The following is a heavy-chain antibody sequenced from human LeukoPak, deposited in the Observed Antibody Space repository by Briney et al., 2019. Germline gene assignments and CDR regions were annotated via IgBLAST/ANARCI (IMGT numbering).Heavy chain of an antibody. J-gene: IGHJ4*02. CDR3: ARGIGTRYYYDSSGYLDY. D-gene: IGHD3-22*01. CDR2: ISYDGSNK. Sequence: GRSLRLSCAASGFTFSSYAMHWVRQAPGKGLEWVAVISYDGSNKYYADSVKGRFTTSRDNSKNTLYLQMNSLRAEDTAVYYCARGIGTRYYYDSSGYLDYWGQGTLVTVSS. V-gene: IGHV3-30*04. CDR1: GFTFSSYA.